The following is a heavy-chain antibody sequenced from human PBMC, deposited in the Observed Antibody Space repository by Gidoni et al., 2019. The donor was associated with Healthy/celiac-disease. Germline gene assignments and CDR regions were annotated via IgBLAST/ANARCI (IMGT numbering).Heavy chain of an antibody. D-gene: IGHD2-15*01. V-gene: IGHV3-30-3*01. CDR3: ARTPLSYRHCSGGSCYSGVVY. CDR2: ISYDGSNK. CDR1: GFTFSSYA. J-gene: IGHJ4*02. Sequence: QVQLVESGGGVVQPGRSLRLSCAASGFTFSSYAMHWVRQAPGKGLEWVAVISYDGSNKYYADSVKGRFTISRDNSKNTLYLQMNSLRAEDTAVYYCARTPLSYRHCSGGSCYSGVVYWGQGTLVTVSS.